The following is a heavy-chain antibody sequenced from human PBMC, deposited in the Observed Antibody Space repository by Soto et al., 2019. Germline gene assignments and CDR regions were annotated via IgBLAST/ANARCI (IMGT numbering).Heavy chain of an antibody. V-gene: IGHV3-23*01. CDR2: ISGSGGST. Sequence: PGGSLRLSCAASGFTFSSYAMSWVRQAPGKGLEWVSAISGSGGSTYYADSVKGWFTISRDDSKNTLYLQMNSLRAEDTAVYYCAKAWGSYSPNYNWFEPWGQGTLVTVSS. CDR1: GFTFSSYA. CDR3: AKAWGSYSPNYNWFEP. D-gene: IGHD1-26*01. J-gene: IGHJ5*02.